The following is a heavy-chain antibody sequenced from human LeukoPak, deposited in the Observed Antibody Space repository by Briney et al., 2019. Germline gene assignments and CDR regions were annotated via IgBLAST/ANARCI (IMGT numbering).Heavy chain of an antibody. V-gene: IGHV1-8*01. CDR3: ARGVKKRYYYYYYMDV. CDR1: ASTFTSYD. CDR2: MNTNSGNT. J-gene: IGHJ6*03. Sequence: ASVKVSCKASASTFTSYDITLVRQATGQGLEWMGCMNTNSGNTGYAQKVQGRVTITRNTSIITVYMELSSLRSEDTAVYYCARGVKKRYYYYYYMDVWGKGTTVTVSS.